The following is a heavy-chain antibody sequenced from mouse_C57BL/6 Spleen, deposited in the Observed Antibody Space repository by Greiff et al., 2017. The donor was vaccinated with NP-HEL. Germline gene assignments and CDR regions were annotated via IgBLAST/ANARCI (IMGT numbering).Heavy chain of an antibody. V-gene: IGHV1-26*01. J-gene: IGHJ4*01. CDR1: GYTFTDYY. CDR3: ARKDYYSNYDAMDY. CDR2: INPNNGGT. Sequence: LVKPGASVKISCKASGYTFTDYYMNWVKQSHGKSLEWIGDINPNNGGTSYNQKFKGKATLTVDKSSSTAYMELRSLTSEDSAVYYCARKDYYSNYDAMDYWGQGTSVTVSS. D-gene: IGHD2-5*01.